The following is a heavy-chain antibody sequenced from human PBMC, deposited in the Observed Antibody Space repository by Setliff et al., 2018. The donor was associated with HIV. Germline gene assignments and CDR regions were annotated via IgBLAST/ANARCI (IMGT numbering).Heavy chain of an antibody. CDR3: AREIGDYYDSSGYYPPTDYYYGMDV. Sequence: VASVKVSCKASGYTFTSYDISWVRQAPGQGLEWMGWISAYNGNTNYAQKLQGRVTMTTDTSTSTAYMELRSLRSGDTAVYYCAREIGDYYDSSGYYPPTDYYYGMDVWGQGTTVTVSS. D-gene: IGHD3-22*01. V-gene: IGHV1-18*01. J-gene: IGHJ6*02. CDR1: GYTFTSYD. CDR2: ISAYNGNT.